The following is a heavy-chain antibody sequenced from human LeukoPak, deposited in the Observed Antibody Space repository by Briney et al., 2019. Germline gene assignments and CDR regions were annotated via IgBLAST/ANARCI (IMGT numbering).Heavy chain of an antibody. CDR1: GGSISSYY. Sequence: SETLSLTCTVSGGSISSYYWSWIRQPPGKGLEWIGEINHSGSTNYNPSLKSRVTISVDTSKNQFSLKLSSVTAADTAVYYCARRRRMIVVVMHPFDYWGQGTLVTVSS. CDR2: INHSGST. D-gene: IGHD3-22*01. J-gene: IGHJ4*02. CDR3: ARRRRMIVVVMHPFDY. V-gene: IGHV4-34*01.